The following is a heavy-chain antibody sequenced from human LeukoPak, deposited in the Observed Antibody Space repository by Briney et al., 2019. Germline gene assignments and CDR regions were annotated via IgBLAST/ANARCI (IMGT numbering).Heavy chain of an antibody. V-gene: IGHV5-51*01. CDR1: GNSFSNYW. CDR2: IYPGDSDT. Sequence: GESLKISCKGSGNSFSNYWIGWVRQMPGKGLEWVGIIYPGDSDTTYSPSFQGQVTISADKSSSTAYLQWSSLKASDTAMYYCARRDYYDSSGYYLAYWGQGTLVTVSS. D-gene: IGHD3-22*01. CDR3: ARRDYYDSSGYYLAY. J-gene: IGHJ4*02.